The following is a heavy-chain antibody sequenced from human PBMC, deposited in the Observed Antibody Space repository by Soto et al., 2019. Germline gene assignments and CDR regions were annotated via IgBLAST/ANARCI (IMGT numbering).Heavy chain of an antibody. CDR1: GFTFSSYA. J-gene: IGHJ4*02. D-gene: IGHD2-15*01. CDR3: ATHYCSGGSCYPYFDY. Sequence: GGSLRLSCAASGFTFSSYAMSWVRQAPGKGLEWVSAISGSGGSTYYADSVKGRFTISRDNSKNTLYLQMNSLRAEDTAVYYCATHYCSGGSCYPYFDYWGQGTLVTVSS. V-gene: IGHV3-23*01. CDR2: ISGSGGST.